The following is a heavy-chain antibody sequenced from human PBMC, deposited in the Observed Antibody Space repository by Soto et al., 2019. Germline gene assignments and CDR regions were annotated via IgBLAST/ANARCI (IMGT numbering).Heavy chain of an antibody. Sequence: PSETLSLTCAVYGGSFSGYYWSWIRQPPGKGLEWIGEINHSGSTNYNPSLKSRVTISVDTSKNQFSLKLSSVAAADTAVYYCARCIAARFSWFDPWRHATLVP. CDR1: GGSFSGYY. CDR2: INHSGST. V-gene: IGHV4-34*01. D-gene: IGHD6-6*01. CDR3: ARCIAARFSWFDP. J-gene: IGHJ5*02.